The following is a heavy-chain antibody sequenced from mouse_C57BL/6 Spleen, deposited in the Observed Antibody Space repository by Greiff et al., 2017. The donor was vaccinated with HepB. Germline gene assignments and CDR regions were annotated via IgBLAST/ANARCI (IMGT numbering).Heavy chain of an antibody. D-gene: IGHD2-1*01. J-gene: IGHJ3*01. CDR1: GYTFTSYG. CDR3: ARSGDGNYSAWFAY. CDR2: IYPRSGNT. Sequence: VQLQQSGAELARPGASVKLSCKASGYTFTSYGISWVKQRTGQGLEWIGEIYPRSGNTYYTEKFKGKATLTADKSSSTAYMELRGLTSEDSAVYFCARSGDGNYSAWFAYWGQGTLVTVSA. V-gene: IGHV1-81*01.